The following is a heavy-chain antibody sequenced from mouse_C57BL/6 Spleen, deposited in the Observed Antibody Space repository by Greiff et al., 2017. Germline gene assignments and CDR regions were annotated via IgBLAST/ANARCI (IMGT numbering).Heavy chain of an antibody. CDR2: ISSGSSTI. V-gene: IGHV5-17*01. CDR3: ARLPTKGNYQGYYAMDY. CDR1: GFTFSDYG. J-gene: IGHJ4*01. D-gene: IGHD2-1*01. Sequence: EVMLVESGGGLVKPGGSLKLSCAASGFTFSDYGMHWVRQAPEKGLEWVAYISSGSSTIYYADTVKGRFTISRDNAKNTLFLQMTSLRSEDTAMYDWARLPTKGNYQGYYAMDYWGQGTSVTVSS.